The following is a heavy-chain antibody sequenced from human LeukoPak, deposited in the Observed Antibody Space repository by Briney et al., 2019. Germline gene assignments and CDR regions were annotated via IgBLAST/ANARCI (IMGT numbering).Heavy chain of an antibody. J-gene: IGHJ4*02. CDR1: GFTFTSYA. V-gene: IGHV7-4-1*02. CDR2: INTNTGNP. Sequence: ASVKVSCKASGFTFTSYAMNWVRQAPGQGLEWMGWINTNTGNPTYAQGFTGRFVFSLDTSVSTAYLQISSLKAEDTAVYYCARGYSSSWKQTFFYWGQGTLVTVSS. D-gene: IGHD6-13*01. CDR3: ARGYSSSWKQTFFY.